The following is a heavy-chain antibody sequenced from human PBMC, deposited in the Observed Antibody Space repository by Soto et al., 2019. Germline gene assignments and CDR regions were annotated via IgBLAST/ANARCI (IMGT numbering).Heavy chain of an antibody. D-gene: IGHD4-17*01. Sequence: EVYLVESGGGLVQPGGSLRLSCAASGFMFSNYWMNWVRQAPGKGLQWVANIKEDGSDKAYVDSVKSRFTISRDNAKKSLYLQMTSLRVEDTVVYYCGRGSGYGDVVDPWGQGKLVLVSS. CDR2: IKEDGSDK. J-gene: IGHJ5*02. V-gene: IGHV3-7*03. CDR3: GRGSGYGDVVDP. CDR1: GFMFSNYW.